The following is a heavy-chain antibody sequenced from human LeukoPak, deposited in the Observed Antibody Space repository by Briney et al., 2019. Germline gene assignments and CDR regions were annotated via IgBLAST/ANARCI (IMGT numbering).Heavy chain of an antibody. CDR1: GGTFSSYA. Sequence: SVKVSCKASGGTFSSYAISWVRRAPGQGLEWRGGIFPIFGTANYAQKFQGRVTITAGESPSTAYMELSSLRSEDTAVYYCARDRSGSYLDYWGQGTLVTVSS. J-gene: IGHJ4*02. CDR3: ARDRSGSYLDY. V-gene: IGHV1-69*13. CDR2: IFPIFGTA. D-gene: IGHD1-26*01.